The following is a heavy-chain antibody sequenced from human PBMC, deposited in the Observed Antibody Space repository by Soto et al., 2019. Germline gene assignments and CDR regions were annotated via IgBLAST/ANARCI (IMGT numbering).Heavy chain of an antibody. CDR1: GGSISSYY. J-gene: IGHJ4*02. D-gene: IGHD3-9*01. CDR2: IYYSGST. Sequence: SETLSLTCTVSGGSISSYYWSWIRQPPGKGLEWIGYIYYSGSTNYNPSLKSRVTISVDTSKNQFSLKLSSVTAADTAVYYCARAPILTGYYRGGEYYFDYWGQGTLVTVSS. V-gene: IGHV4-59*01. CDR3: ARAPILTGYYRGGEYYFDY.